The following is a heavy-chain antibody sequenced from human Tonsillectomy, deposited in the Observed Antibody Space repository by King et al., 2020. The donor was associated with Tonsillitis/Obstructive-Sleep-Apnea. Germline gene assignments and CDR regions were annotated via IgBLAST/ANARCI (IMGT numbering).Heavy chain of an antibody. Sequence: VQLVESGGGVVRPGRSLRLSCAVSGFTYSYYAMHWVRQAPGKGLEWVAAISYDGNYEYYAESVKGRFNISRDNSKNTLYLQMDSQRDEDTAVYYCAKRGNHGGSQTHYMDVWGRGTTVTVS. CDR3: AKRGNHGGSQTHYMDV. V-gene: IGHV3-30*04. CDR2: ISYDGNYE. CDR1: GFTYSYYA. D-gene: IGHD1-14*01. J-gene: IGHJ6*03.